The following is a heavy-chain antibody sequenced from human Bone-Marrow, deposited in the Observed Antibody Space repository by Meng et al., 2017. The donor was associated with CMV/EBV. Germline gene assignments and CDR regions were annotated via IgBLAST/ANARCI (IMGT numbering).Heavy chain of an antibody. CDR3: ARDRGYSSSRRIKDYYYGMDV. CDR2: INHSGST. V-gene: IGHV4-34*09. Sequence: SQTLSLTCAVYGGSFSGYYWSWIRQPPGKGLEWIGEINHSGSTYYNPSLKSRVTISVDTSKNQFSLKLSSVTAADTAVYYCARDRGYSSSRRIKDYYYGMDVWGQGTTVTVSS. J-gene: IGHJ6*02. CDR1: GGSFSGYY. D-gene: IGHD6-13*01.